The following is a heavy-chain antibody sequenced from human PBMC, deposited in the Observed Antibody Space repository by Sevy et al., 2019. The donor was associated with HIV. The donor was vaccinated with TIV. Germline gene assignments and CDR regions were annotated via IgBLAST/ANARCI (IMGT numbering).Heavy chain of an antibody. Sequence: GGSLRLSCVASGFTFGNYDMHWVRQAKGKGLEWVSAIGLAGDTYYPGSVKDRFTISREKDKKSLYLQMNSLRAGDTAAYYCSRYSRDRWYFALWGRGTLVTVSS. CDR3: SRYSRDRWYFAL. V-gene: IGHV3-13*01. CDR2: IGLAGDT. J-gene: IGHJ2*01. D-gene: IGHD2-21*01. CDR1: GFTFGNYD.